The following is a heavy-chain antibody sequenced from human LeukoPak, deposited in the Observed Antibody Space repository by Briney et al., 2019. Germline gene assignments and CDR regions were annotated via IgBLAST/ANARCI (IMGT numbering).Heavy chain of an antibody. J-gene: IGHJ4*02. CDR1: DYTFTSSG. D-gene: IGHD6-19*01. Sequence: GASVKVSCKASDYTFTSSGISWVRQAPGQRLEWMGWISTYTGYSKYAQNLQGRVTMTADTSTSTAYMELSSLRSDDTAMYYCAKNSSGGYSDYWGQGTLVTVSS. V-gene: IGHV1-18*01. CDR3: AKNSSGGYSDY. CDR2: ISTYTGYS.